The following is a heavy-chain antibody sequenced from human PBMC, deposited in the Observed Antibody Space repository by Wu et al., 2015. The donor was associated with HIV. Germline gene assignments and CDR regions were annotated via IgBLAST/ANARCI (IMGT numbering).Heavy chain of an antibody. D-gene: IGHD3-22*01. CDR2: INPNGGGT. CDR3: ARETYYYDRSAHDAKYFQH. J-gene: IGHJ1*01. CDR1: GYSVSDYY. Sequence: HVQLAQSGAEMRKPGTSVKISCKASGYSVSDYYLHWVRQAPGQGLEWMGWINPNGGGTYYAQEFQGRVTMTRDTSISTAYMELSRLRPDDTAVYYCARETYYYDRSAHDAKYFQHWAQGTLVTVSS. V-gene: IGHV1-2*02.